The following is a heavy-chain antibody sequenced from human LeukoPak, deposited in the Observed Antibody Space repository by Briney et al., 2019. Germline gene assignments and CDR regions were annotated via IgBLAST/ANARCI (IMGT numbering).Heavy chain of an antibody. CDR1: GGTFSSYA. J-gene: IGHJ6*03. Sequence: GASVKVSCKASGGTFSSYAISWVRQAPGQGLEWMGRIIPILGIANYAQKFQGRVTMTRDTSISTAYMELSRLRSDDTAVYYCARGRSSSWYSLVLFDYMDVWGKGTTVTVSS. CDR2: IIPILGIA. CDR3: ARGRSSSWYSLVLFDYMDV. V-gene: IGHV1-69*04. D-gene: IGHD6-13*01.